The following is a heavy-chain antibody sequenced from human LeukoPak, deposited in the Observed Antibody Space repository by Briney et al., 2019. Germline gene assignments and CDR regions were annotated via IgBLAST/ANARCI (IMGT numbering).Heavy chain of an antibody. CDR1: GYTFSGYY. Sequence: ASVKVSCKASGYTFSGYYMHWLLQAPGQGLEWMGWIYPNSGDTKYAQKFQGRVTVTRDTSISTAFMEVSRLTSDDTAVYYCARSGSDAFDIWGQGTMVTVSS. CDR2: IYPNSGDT. V-gene: IGHV1-2*02. D-gene: IGHD1-26*01. J-gene: IGHJ3*02. CDR3: ARSGSDAFDI.